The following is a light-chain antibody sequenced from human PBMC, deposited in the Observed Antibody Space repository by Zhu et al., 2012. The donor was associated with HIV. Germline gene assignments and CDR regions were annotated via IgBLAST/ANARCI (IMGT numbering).Light chain of an antibody. CDR3: QQFGSSPYT. V-gene: IGKV3-20*01. Sequence: EIVLTQSPDTLSLSPGERATLSCRASQSVFSTYLAWYQQRPGQAPRLLIYGAFRRATGIPDRFSGSGSGTDFTLTISRLEPEDVAVYYCQQFGSSPYTFGQGTKLEIK. CDR1: QSVFSTY. CDR2: GAF. J-gene: IGKJ2*01.